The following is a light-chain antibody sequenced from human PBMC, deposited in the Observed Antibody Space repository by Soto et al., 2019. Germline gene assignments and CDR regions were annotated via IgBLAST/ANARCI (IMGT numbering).Light chain of an antibody. CDR2: GTS. CDR3: QQYVSWT. Sequence: EIVLTQSPGTLSVSPGERATLSCRASQTVSSNNLAWYQQKPGQAPSLLIYGTSSRATGIPDRFSGRGPGTAVTLTISRLEPEDSAIYYCQQYVSWTFGQGTKVEI. CDR1: QTVSSNN. V-gene: IGKV3-20*01. J-gene: IGKJ1*01.